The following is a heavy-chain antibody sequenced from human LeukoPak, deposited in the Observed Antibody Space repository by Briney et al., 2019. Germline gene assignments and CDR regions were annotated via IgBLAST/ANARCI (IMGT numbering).Heavy chain of an antibody. D-gene: IGHD3-22*01. CDR2: ISGSGGST. V-gene: IGHV3-23*01. J-gene: IGHJ4*02. CDR3: AKSSYYDASGYYREFYFDP. CDR1: GFSFSHYA. Sequence: GGSLRLSCVSSGFSFSHYAMSWVRQAPGKGLEWVSSISGSGGSTHYVDSVKGRFTISRDKTKNTLYLQMNSLRAEDTAVYYCAKSSYYDASGYYREFYFDPWGQGTLVTVSS.